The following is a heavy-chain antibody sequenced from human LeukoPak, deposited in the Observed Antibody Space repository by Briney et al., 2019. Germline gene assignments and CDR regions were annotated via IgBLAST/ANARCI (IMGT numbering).Heavy chain of an antibody. CDR2: ISYDGSNK. Sequence: PGGSLRLSCAASGFTFSSYGMHWVRQAPGKGLEWVAVISYDGSNKYYADSVKGRFTISRDNSKNTLYLQMNSLRAEDTAVYYCAKDDSTTGTTGDYWGQGTLVTVSS. CDR3: AKDDSTTGTTGDY. V-gene: IGHV3-30*18. CDR1: GFTFSSYG. J-gene: IGHJ4*02. D-gene: IGHD1-1*01.